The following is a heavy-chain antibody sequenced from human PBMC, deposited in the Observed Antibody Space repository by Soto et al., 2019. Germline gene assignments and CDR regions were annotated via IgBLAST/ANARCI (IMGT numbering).Heavy chain of an antibody. CDR3: ARDTLVGAINY. J-gene: IGHJ4*02. Sequence: SETLSLTCTVSGGSISSYYLSWIRQPRWKGLEWIGYIYYSGSTNYNPSLKSRVTISVDTSKNQFSLKLSSVTAADTAVYYCARDTLVGAINYWGQGTLVTVSS. D-gene: IGHD1-26*01. CDR2: IYYSGST. V-gene: IGHV4-59*01. CDR1: GGSISSYY.